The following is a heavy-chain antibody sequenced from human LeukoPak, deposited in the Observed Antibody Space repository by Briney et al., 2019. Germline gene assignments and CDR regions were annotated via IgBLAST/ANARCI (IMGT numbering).Heavy chain of an antibody. V-gene: IGHV4-39*07. J-gene: IGHJ3*02. Sequence: SETLSLTCTVSGGSISSSSYYWGWIRQPPGKGLEWIGEINHSGSTNYNPSLKSRVTISVDTSKNQFSLKLSSVTAADTAVYYCASTHYNWNYAIWGQGTMVTVSS. CDR2: INHSGST. CDR3: ASTHYNWNYAI. CDR1: GGSISSSSYY. D-gene: IGHD1-7*01.